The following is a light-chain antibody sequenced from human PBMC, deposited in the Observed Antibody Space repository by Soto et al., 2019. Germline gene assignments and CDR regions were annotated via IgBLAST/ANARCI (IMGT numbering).Light chain of an antibody. CDR1: SSNIGAGYD. V-gene: IGLV1-40*01. J-gene: IGLJ1*01. CDR3: QSYASGRGGLYA. CDR2: GNN. Sequence: QSVLTQPPSVSGAPGQRVTISCTGSSSNIGAGYDVHWYQQLPGTAPKLLIYGNNNRPSGVPDRFSGSKSGTSASLAITGLQAEDEADYYCQSYASGRGGLYAFGTGTKVTAL.